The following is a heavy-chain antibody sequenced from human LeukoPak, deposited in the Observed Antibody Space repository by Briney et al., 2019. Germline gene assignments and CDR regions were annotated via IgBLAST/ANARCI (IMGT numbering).Heavy chain of an antibody. V-gene: IGHV1-69*13. CDR1: GGTFISYA. D-gene: IGHD2-2*01. CDR2: IIPIFGTA. J-gene: IGHJ5*02. CDR3: ARDVGYCSSTSCTTPVDNWFDP. Sequence: SVKVSCTASGGTFISYAISWVRQAPGQGLEWMGGIIPIFGTANYAQKFQGRVTITADESTSTAYMELSSLRSEDTAVYYCARDVGYCSSTSCTTPVDNWFDPWGQGTLVTVSS.